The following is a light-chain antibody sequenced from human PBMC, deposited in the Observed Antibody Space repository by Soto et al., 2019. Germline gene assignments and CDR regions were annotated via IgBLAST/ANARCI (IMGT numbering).Light chain of an antibody. V-gene: IGKV1-12*01. J-gene: IGKJ1*01. CDR3: QQANSFLPWT. CDR2: SAS. Sequence: DIQMTQSPSSVSASIGDRVTITCRASQPISNWVAWYQQKPGKAPKLLIYSASTVQSGVPSRFSASGSGTEFTLTITGLQPEDFASYYCQQANSFLPWTFGQGTKVEI. CDR1: QPISNW.